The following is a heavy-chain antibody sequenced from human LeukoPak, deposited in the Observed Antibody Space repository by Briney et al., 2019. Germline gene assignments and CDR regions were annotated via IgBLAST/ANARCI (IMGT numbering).Heavy chain of an antibody. Sequence: PGSSLRLSCAASGFTFDDYAMHWVRQAPGNGLEWVSGISWNSGSIGYADSVKGRFTISRDNAKNSLYLQMNSLRAEDMALYYCAKDNRAVVTAIFDYWGQGTLVTVSS. CDR2: ISWNSGSI. V-gene: IGHV3-9*03. CDR1: GFTFDDYA. CDR3: AKDNRAVVTAIFDY. D-gene: IGHD2-21*02. J-gene: IGHJ4*02.